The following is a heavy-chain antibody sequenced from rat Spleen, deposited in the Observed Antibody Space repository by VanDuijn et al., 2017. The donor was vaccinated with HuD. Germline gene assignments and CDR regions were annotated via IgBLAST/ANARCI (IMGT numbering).Heavy chain of an antibody. Sequence: EVQLVESDGGLVQPGRSLKLSCAASGFTFSDYYMAWVRQAPTKGLEWVATISYDGSSTYYRDSVKGRFTFSRDNAKSTLYLQMDSLRSEDSATYYCARSGYGGYEDWFAYWGQGTLVTVPS. CDR3: ARSGYGGYEDWFAY. CDR2: ISYDGSST. CDR1: GFTFSDYY. D-gene: IGHD1-11*01. J-gene: IGHJ3*01. V-gene: IGHV5-29*01.